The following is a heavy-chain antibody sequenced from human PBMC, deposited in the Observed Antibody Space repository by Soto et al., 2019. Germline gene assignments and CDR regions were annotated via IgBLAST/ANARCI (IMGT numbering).Heavy chain of an antibody. Sequence: GGSLRLSCAASGFTFSSYAMSWVRQAPGKGLEWVSAISGSGGSTYYADSVKGRFTISRDNSKNTLYLQMNSLRAEDTAVYYCAKGGLGYGDTGGAFDIWGQGTMVTVSS. CDR1: GFTFSSYA. J-gene: IGHJ3*02. V-gene: IGHV3-23*01. CDR3: AKGGLGYGDTGGAFDI. D-gene: IGHD4-17*01. CDR2: ISGSGGST.